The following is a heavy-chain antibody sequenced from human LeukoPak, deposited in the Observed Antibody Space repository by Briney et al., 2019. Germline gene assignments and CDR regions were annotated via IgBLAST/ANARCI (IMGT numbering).Heavy chain of an antibody. CDR3: ARLNPQGMATIRILDY. J-gene: IGHJ4*02. CDR1: GGSFSDYY. CDR2: INHSGST. D-gene: IGHD5-24*01. Sequence: PAGTLSLTCAVYGGSFSDYYWSWIRQPPGKGLEWIGEINHSGSTNYNPSLKSGGIILVDTYKNQLSHKLRYVIAAGTAVYYCARLNPQGMATIRILDYWGQGTLVTVSS. V-gene: IGHV4-34*01.